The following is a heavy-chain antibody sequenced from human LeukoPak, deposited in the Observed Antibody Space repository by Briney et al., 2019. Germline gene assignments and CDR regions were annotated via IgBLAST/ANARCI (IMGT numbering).Heavy chain of an antibody. CDR3: ARRRGDGYGHDY. Sequence: GGSLRLSCAASGFTFSDYYMSWIRQAPGKGLEWVSYISSSSSYTNYADSVKGRFTISRDNAKNSLYLQMNSLRAEDTAVYYCARRRGDGYGHDYWGQGTLVTVSS. V-gene: IGHV3-11*06. J-gene: IGHJ4*02. CDR1: GFTFSDYY. CDR2: ISSSSSYT. D-gene: IGHD5-12*01.